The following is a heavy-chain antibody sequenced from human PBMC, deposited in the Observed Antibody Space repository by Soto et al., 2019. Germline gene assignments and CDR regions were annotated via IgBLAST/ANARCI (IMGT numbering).Heavy chain of an antibody. D-gene: IGHD5-18*01. CDR1: EFIFCTYY. J-gene: IGHJ4*02. CDR3: ERDRATSLDSHGCNL. CDR2: IKHDGSER. V-gene: IGHV3-7*05. Sequence: EVQLVESGGGLVQPGGSLTLSCAASEFIFCTYYMTWVRQAPGKALEWVANIKHDGSERDYLDAAKGRFTISRDNAKNSLYLHLHPLRADDPAVYFCERDRATSLDSHGCNLWGQGTLVTVYS.